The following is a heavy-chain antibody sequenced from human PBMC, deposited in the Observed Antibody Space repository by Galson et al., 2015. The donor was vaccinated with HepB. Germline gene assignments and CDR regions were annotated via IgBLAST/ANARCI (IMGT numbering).Heavy chain of an antibody. Sequence: SLRLSCAASGFTFTSYRMNWVRQAPGKGLEWVSSISSSSMSINYADSVKGRFTISRDNAKNSLYLQMNSLRAEDTAVYYCARDLGWLQALDSWGQGTPVTVSS. J-gene: IGHJ4*02. CDR1: GFTFTSYR. CDR2: ISSSSMSI. D-gene: IGHD5-24*01. V-gene: IGHV3-21*01. CDR3: ARDLGWLQALDS.